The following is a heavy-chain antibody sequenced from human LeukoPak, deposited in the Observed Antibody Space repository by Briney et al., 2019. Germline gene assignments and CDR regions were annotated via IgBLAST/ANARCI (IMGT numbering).Heavy chain of an antibody. CDR3: ARDVASISAAETMWVGRNWFDP. CDR2: MSDYNCNT. CDR1: GYTFTSYG. V-gene: IGHV1-18*01. Sequence: ASVKVSCKCCGYTFTSYGLSWVRQAPGQGLEWVGLMSDYNCNTNYAQKRQDRVTMTTDTSTSTAYMELRSLRSDDTAVYYCARDVASISAAETMWVGRNWFDPWGRGTLVTVSS. J-gene: IGHJ5*02. D-gene: IGHD6-13*01.